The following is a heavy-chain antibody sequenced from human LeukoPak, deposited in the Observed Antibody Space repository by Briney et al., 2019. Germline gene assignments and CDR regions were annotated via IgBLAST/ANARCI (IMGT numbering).Heavy chain of an antibody. CDR3: ARDLHREDGSYFDY. J-gene: IGHJ4*02. D-gene: IGHD6-25*01. CDR2: ISYDGSNK. Sequence: PGGSLRLSCAGSGFNFTSYSMNWVRQAPGKGLEWVAVISYDGSNKYYADSVKGRFTISRDNSKNTLYLQMNSLRAEDTAVYYCARDLHREDGSYFDYWGQGTLVTVSS. CDR1: GFNFTSYS. V-gene: IGHV3-30*03.